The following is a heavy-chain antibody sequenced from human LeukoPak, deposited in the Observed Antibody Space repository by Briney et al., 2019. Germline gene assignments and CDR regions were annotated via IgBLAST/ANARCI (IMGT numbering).Heavy chain of an antibody. Sequence: PGGSQRLSCAASGLTLSSYEMNWVRQAPGEGPEWVAKIKEDGSEKYYMDSVKGRFTISRDNAKNSLYLEMNSLRAEDTAVYYCARDPVNSGYYYAHWGQGTLVTVSS. CDR1: GLTLSSYE. CDR3: ARDPVNSGYYYAH. J-gene: IGHJ4*02. CDR2: IKEDGSEK. V-gene: IGHV3-7*01. D-gene: IGHD3-22*01.